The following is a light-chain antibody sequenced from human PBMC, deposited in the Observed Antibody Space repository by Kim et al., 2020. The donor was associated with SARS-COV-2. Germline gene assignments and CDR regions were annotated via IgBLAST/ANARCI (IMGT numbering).Light chain of an antibody. CDR1: QGVSIDY. J-gene: IGKJ2*02. CDR3: QRYGGSGT. Sequence: EIVLTQSPGTLSLSPGERATLSCRASQGVSIDYLAWYQQKPGQAPGLLIYGASSRATGIPDRFSGSGSGTDFTLTISRVEPEDFAVYYCQRYGGSGTFGQGTKLEI. V-gene: IGKV3-20*01. CDR2: GAS.